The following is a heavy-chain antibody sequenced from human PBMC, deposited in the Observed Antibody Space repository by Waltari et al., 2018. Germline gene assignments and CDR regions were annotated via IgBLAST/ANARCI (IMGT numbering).Heavy chain of an antibody. V-gene: IGHV3-33*01. D-gene: IGHD6-25*01. J-gene: IGHJ4*02. CDR1: GFTFSSYG. CDR3: ARVHQRLKGRGGPAYFDY. CDR2: IWYDGSNK. Sequence: QVQLVESGGGVVQPGRSLRLSCAASGFTFSSYGMHWVRQAHGKGLEWVAVIWYDGSNKYYADSVKGRFTISRDNSKNTLYLQMNSLRAEDTAVYYCARVHQRLKGRGGPAYFDYWGQGTLVTVSS.